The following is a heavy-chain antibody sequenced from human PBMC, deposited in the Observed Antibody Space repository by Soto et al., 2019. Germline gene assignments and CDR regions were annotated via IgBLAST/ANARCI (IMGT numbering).Heavy chain of an antibody. D-gene: IGHD2-15*01. CDR3: ARGLPPRYCSGGRCYSDWFDS. Sequence: QVQLVQSGAEVKKPGASVKVSCKASGYPFTSYDINWVRQAPGQGLEWMGWMNPSSGNTGFPQKFQGRVTMTSNTSISTAYMELSSLRSEDTAVYYCARGLPPRYCSGGRCYSDWFDSWGREPWSPSPQ. J-gene: IGHJ5*01. CDR1: GYPFTSYD. CDR2: MNPSSGNT. V-gene: IGHV1-8*01.